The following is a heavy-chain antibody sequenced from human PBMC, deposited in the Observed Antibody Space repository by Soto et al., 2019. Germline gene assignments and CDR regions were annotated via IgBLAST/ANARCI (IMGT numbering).Heavy chain of an antibody. V-gene: IGHV1-18*04. CDR2: TSTSKVQT. D-gene: IGHD3-10*01. J-gene: IGHJ4*02. Sequence: ASVKVSCKTSGYPFMTYGISWVRQAPGQGLEWVGWTSTSKVQTNFAQNFQGRVILTTHTSTGTAYMELRNLRSDDTAVYYCARDLPSGAPFLDYWGQGTLVTVSS. CDR1: GYPFMTYG. CDR3: ARDLPSGAPFLDY.